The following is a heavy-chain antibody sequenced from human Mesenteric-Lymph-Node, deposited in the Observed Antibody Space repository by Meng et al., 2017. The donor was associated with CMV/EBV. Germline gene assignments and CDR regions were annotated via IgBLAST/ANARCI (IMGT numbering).Heavy chain of an antibody. CDR1: GCTFSSYS. Sequence: SCAASGCTFSSYSMNWVRQAPGKGLEWVSSISSSSSYIYYADSVKGRFTISRDNAKNSLYLQMNSLRAEDTAVYYCASAHIVPAAVDYWGQGTLVTVSS. J-gene: IGHJ4*02. D-gene: IGHD2-2*01. CDR2: ISSSSSYI. V-gene: IGHV3-21*01. CDR3: ASAHIVPAAVDY.